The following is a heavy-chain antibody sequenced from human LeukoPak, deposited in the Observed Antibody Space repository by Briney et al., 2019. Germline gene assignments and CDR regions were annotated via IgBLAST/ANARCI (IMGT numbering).Heavy chain of an antibody. V-gene: IGHV3-23*01. CDR2: ISFKWDSK. Sequence: GGSLRLSCAASVFTFRSFAMPGVRQARGRGLEGVSSISFKWDSKHYADSLKGRFTISRDNAKNTQYLQMHSLRAEDTAVYYCTKWRGGGGEYWHFDVWGRGVLVTVSS. CDR3: TKWRGGGGEYWHFDV. J-gene: IGHJ2*01. D-gene: IGHD6-6*01. CDR1: VFTFRSFA.